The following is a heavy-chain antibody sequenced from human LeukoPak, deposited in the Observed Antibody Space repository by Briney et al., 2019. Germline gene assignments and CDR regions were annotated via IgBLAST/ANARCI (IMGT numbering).Heavy chain of an antibody. D-gene: IGHD4-17*01. V-gene: IGHV1-18*01. Sequence: ASVKVSCKASGYTFTSYGISWVRRAPGQGLEWMGWISAYNGNTNYAQKLQGRVTMTTDTSTSTAYMELRSLRSDDTAVYYCARDRVPHDYGDYSDAFDIWGQGTMVTVSS. CDR2: ISAYNGNT. CDR1: GYTFTSYG. J-gene: IGHJ3*02. CDR3: ARDRVPHDYGDYSDAFDI.